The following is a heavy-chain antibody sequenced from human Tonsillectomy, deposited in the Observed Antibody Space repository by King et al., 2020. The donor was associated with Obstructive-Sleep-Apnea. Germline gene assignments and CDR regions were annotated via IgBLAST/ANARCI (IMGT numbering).Heavy chain of an antibody. Sequence: EVQLVESGAEVKKPGESLKISCKGSGYNFNNYYIAWVRQMPGKGLEWMGVMYPGDSDASYSPSFQGQVTMSADKSISTAYLQWNRLKASDTAMYFCARQGYDYGGNCLDYWGQGTLVAVSS. CDR3: ARQGYDYGGNCLDY. V-gene: IGHV5-51*01. CDR2: MYPGDSDA. D-gene: IGHD4-23*01. CDR1: GYNFNNYY. J-gene: IGHJ4*02.